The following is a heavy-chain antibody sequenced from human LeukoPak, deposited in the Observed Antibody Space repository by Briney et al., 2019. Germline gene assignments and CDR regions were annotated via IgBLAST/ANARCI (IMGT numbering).Heavy chain of an antibody. J-gene: IGHJ4*02. CDR3: AKGSALWDWSYYFDY. Sequence: GSLRLSCAASGFTFSSYAMSWVRQAPGKGLEWVSAISGSGGSTYYADSVKGRFTISRDNSKNTLYLQMNSLRAEDTAVYYCAKGSALWDWSYYFDYWGQGTLVTVSS. V-gene: IGHV3-23*01. D-gene: IGHD3-10*01. CDR1: GFTFSSYA. CDR2: ISGSGGST.